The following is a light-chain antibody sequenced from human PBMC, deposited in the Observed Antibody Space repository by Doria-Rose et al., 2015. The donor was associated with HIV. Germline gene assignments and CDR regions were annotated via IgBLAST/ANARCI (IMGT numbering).Light chain of an antibody. CDR1: QSLLYTSKNY. CDR3: QQYYDTPS. Sequence: EIVMTQSPESLGMSLGERATLNCKSNQSLLYTSKNYLAWYQQKPGQPPKLLIYWASTRQSGVPARFSGSGSGTDFTLTISSLEAEDVAVYYCQQYYDTPSFGPGATVDTK. V-gene: IGKV4-1*01. CDR2: WAS. J-gene: IGKJ3*01.